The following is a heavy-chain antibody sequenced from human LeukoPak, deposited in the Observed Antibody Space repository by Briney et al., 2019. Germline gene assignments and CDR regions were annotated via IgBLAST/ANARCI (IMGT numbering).Heavy chain of an antibody. J-gene: IGHJ4*02. CDR1: GYSFTSYW. CDR3: ATAPYYYDNSGYYSYYFDY. Sequence: GESLQISCKGSGYSFTSYWIGWVRQMPGKGLEWMGIIYPGDSDTRYSPSFQGQVTISADKSISTAYLQWSSLKASDTAMYYCATAPYYYDNSGYYSYYFDYWGQGTLVTVSS. D-gene: IGHD3-22*01. V-gene: IGHV5-51*01. CDR2: IYPGDSDT.